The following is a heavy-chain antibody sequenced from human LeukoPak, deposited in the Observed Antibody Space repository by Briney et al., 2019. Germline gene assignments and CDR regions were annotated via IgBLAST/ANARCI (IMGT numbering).Heavy chain of an antibody. Sequence: GGSLRLSCAASGFTFSTYNLNWVRQAPGKGLEWVSSISSSSNYIYYADSVKGRFTISRDNAKNSLYLQMNSLRAEDTDVYYWKKDRAQKTYYYYMDVWGKGTTVTVSS. V-gene: IGHV3-21*01. J-gene: IGHJ6*03. CDR3: KKDRAQKTYYYYMDV. CDR1: GFTFSTYN. CDR2: ISSSSNYI.